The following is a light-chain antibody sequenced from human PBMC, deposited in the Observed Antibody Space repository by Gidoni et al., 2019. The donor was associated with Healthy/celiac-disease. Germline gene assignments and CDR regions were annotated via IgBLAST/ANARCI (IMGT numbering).Light chain of an antibody. CDR2: AAS. Sequence: IQITQPPSSLSASAGDRVTINCRTRQSISSYLNWYQQKPGKAPKLLIYAASSLQSGVPPRLSSSGAWTDFTLTISSLQPEDFATSYCQQSYSTTYSFGQGTKLEIK. CDR1: QSISSY. CDR3: QQSYSTTYS. J-gene: IGKJ2*03. V-gene: IGKV1-39*01.